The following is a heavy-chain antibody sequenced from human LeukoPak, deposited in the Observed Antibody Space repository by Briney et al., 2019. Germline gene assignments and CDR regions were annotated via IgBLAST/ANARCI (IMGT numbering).Heavy chain of an antibody. Sequence: SETLSLTCTVSGGSISSYYWSWIRQPPGKGLEWIGYIYYSGSTNYNPSLKSRVTISVDTSKNQFSLKLSSVTAADTAVYYCARASWQQLVGVYFQHWGQGTLVTVSS. CDR3: ARASWQQLVGVYFQH. J-gene: IGHJ1*01. V-gene: IGHV4-59*01. CDR2: IYYSGST. CDR1: GGSISSYY. D-gene: IGHD6-13*01.